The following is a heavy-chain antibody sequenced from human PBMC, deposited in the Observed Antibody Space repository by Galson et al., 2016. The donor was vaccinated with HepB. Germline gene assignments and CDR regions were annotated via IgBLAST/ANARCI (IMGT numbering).Heavy chain of an antibody. J-gene: IGHJ4*02. CDR1: GFTFSSYE. CDR3: LRDGRIRSGSFRRWDY. Sequence: SLRLSCAASGFTFSSYEMIWVRQASGRGLEWVSYISSSGSDIYYTESVRGRITISRDNVDTSLYLQMKSLIAEDTAVYYCLRDGRIRSGSFRRWDYWGRGTLVTVSS. V-gene: IGHV3-48*03. D-gene: IGHD3-3*01. CDR2: ISSSGSDI.